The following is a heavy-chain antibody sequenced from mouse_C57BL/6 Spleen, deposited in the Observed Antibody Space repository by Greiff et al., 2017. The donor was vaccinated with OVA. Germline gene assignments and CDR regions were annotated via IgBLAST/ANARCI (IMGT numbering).Heavy chain of an antibody. J-gene: IGHJ2*01. CDR2: IDPSDSYT. CDR1: GYTFTSYW. V-gene: IGHV1-69*01. Sequence: QVQLQQPGAELVMPGASVKLSCKASGYTFTSYWMHWVKQRPGQGLEWIGEIDPSDSYTNYNQKFKGKSTLTVDKSSSTAYMQLSSLTSEDSAVYYCARRTTVEYYLDYWGQGTTLTVSS. CDR3: ARRTTVEYYLDY. D-gene: IGHD1-1*01.